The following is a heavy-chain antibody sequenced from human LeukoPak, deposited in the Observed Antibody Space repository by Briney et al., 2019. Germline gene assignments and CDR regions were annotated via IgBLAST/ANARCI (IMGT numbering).Heavy chain of an antibody. CDR2: ISGSGGST. V-gene: IGHV3-23*01. CDR3: AKRGWGVISNYFDY. Sequence: HPGGSLRLSCAASGFTFSSYAMSWVRQAPGKGLEWVSAISGSGGSTYYADSVKGRFTISRDNSKNTLYLQMNSLRAEDTAVYYCAKRGWGVISNYFDYWGQGTLVTVSS. D-gene: IGHD3-10*01. CDR1: GFTFSSYA. J-gene: IGHJ4*02.